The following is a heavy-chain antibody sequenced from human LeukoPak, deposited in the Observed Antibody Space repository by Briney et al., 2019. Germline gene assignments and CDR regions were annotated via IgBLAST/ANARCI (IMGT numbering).Heavy chain of an antibody. V-gene: IGHV3-7*01. J-gene: IGHJ4*02. CDR2: IKHDGSEK. Sequence: GGPLRLSCAASGFTFSTYLMSWVRQAPGTGLEWVANIKHDGSEKYYVDSVKGRFTISRDNAENSLYLQMNSLRAEDTAVYYCARHDDLFDCWGQGTLVTVSS. CDR1: GFTFSTYL. D-gene: IGHD2-21*02. CDR3: ARHDDLFDC.